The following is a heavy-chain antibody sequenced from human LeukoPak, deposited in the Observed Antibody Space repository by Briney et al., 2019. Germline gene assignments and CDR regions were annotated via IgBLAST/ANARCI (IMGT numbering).Heavy chain of an antibody. CDR2: ISTSSSII. D-gene: IGHD3-22*01. CDR1: GFTFSSYS. CDR3: ARDPYYDSSGYYPGYYYGMDV. J-gene: IGHJ6*02. V-gene: IGHV3-48*04. Sequence: GGSLRLSCAASGFTFSSYSMNWVRQAPGKGLEWVSYISTSSSIIYYADSVKGRFTISRDNAKNSLYLQMNSLRAEDTAVYYCARDPYYDSSGYYPGYYYGMDVWGQGTTVTVSS.